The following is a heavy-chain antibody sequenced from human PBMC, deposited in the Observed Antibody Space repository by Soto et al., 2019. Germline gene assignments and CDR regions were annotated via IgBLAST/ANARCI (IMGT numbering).Heavy chain of an antibody. J-gene: IGHJ6*02. CDR1: GGTFSSHS. CDR3: ATGSFTSTGGRIGYHYNAMDV. V-gene: IGHV1-69*13. CDR2: IIPIFGPA. D-gene: IGHD1-1*01. Sequence: SVKFSCKASGGTFSSHSINWVRQGPGQGLEWMGGIIPIFGPANFAKKFQGRVTITADESTTTAYMELSSLTSEDTAVYYCATGSFTSTGGRIGYHYNAMDVWGQGATVTVSS.